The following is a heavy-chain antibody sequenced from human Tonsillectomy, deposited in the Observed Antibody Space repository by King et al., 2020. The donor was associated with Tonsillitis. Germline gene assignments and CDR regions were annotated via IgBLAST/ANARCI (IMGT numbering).Heavy chain of an antibody. CDR3: ARVPFHCSSTSCYFDY. V-gene: IGHV1-2*02. CDR2: INPNSGGT. D-gene: IGHD2-2*01. Sequence: VQLVESGAEVKKPGASVKVSCKASGYTFTGYYMHLVRQAPGQGLEWMGWINPNSGGTNYAQKFQGRVTMTRDTSISTAYMELSRLRSDDTAVYYCARVPFHCSSTSCYFDYWGQGTLVTVSS. CDR1: GYTFTGYY. J-gene: IGHJ4*02.